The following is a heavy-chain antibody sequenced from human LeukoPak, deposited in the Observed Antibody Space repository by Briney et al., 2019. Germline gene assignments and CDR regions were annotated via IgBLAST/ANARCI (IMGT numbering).Heavy chain of an antibody. CDR2: IRSKAYGGTT. D-gene: IGHD6-19*01. Sequence: GGSLRLSCTASGFTFGDYAMSWFRQAPGKGLEWVGFIRSKAYGGTTEYAASVKGRFTISRDDSKSIAYLQMNSLKTEDTAVYYCTKRGGAVAVDYWGQGTLVTVSS. J-gene: IGHJ4*02. CDR3: TKRGGAVAVDY. V-gene: IGHV3-49*03. CDR1: GFTFGDYA.